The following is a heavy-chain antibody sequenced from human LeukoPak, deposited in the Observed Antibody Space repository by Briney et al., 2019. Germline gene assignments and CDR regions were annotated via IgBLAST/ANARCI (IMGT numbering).Heavy chain of an antibody. CDR3: ARTTVTYYYYYMDV. D-gene: IGHD4-17*01. Sequence: PGGSLRLSCAASGFTVSSNYMSWVRQAPGKGLEWVSVIYSGGSTYYADSVKGRFTISRDNSKNTLYLQMNSLRAEDTAVYYCARTTVTYYYYYMDVWGKGTTVTISS. CDR1: GFTVSSNY. CDR2: IYSGGST. V-gene: IGHV3-53*01. J-gene: IGHJ6*03.